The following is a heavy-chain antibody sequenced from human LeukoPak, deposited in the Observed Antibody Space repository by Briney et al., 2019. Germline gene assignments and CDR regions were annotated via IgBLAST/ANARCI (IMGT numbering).Heavy chain of an antibody. V-gene: IGHV4-34*01. J-gene: IGHJ4*02. CDR1: GGSFSGYY. Sequence: PSETLSLTCAVYGGSFSGYYWSWIRQPPGKGLEWIGGINHSGSTNYNPSLKSRVTISVDTSKNQFSLKLSSVTAADTAVYYCARALRDDGDRGNYYFDYWGQGNLVTVSS. D-gene: IGHD4-17*01. CDR3: ARALRDDGDRGNYYFDY. CDR2: INHSGST.